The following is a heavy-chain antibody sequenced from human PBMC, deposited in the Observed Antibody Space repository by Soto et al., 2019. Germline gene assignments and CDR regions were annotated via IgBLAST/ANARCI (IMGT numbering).Heavy chain of an antibody. D-gene: IGHD3-3*01. Sequence: QVQLVESGGGVVQPGRSLRLSCAASGCTFSSYGMHWVRQAPGKGLEWVAVISYDGSNKYYADSVKGRFTISRDNSKNTLSLQMHSLGAEETAVYYCAKDSRPYYDFWSGTVRVYYGMDVWGQGTTVTVSS. CDR1: GCTFSSYG. CDR3: AKDSRPYYDFWSGTVRVYYGMDV. CDR2: ISYDGSNK. V-gene: IGHV3-30*18. J-gene: IGHJ6*02.